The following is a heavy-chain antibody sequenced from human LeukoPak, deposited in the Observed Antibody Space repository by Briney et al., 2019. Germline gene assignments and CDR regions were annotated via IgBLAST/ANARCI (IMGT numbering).Heavy chain of an antibody. V-gene: IGHV3-11*04. CDR2: IRSSGSTI. D-gene: IGHD6-6*01. Sequence: GGSLRLSCAASGFTFSDYYMSWIRQAPGKGLEWVSYIRSSGSTIYYADSVKGRFTISRDNAKNSLHLQMNSLRAEDTAVYYYARFSSSSGGFDYWGQGTLVTVSS. J-gene: IGHJ4*02. CDR1: GFTFSDYY. CDR3: ARFSSSSGGFDY.